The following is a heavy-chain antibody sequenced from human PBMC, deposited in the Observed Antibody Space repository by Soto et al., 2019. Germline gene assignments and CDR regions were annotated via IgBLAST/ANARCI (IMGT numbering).Heavy chain of an antibody. J-gene: IGHJ5*02. CDR2: ISGSGRST. Sequence: PGGSLRLSCAASGFTFSSYAMGWVRQAPGGGLEWVSLISGSGRSTYYADSVKGRFTISRDNSKSTLYLQMNSLRAEDTAVYYCAKRPFSNYVGDNWFDPWGQGTLVTVSS. CDR3: AKRPFSNYVGDNWFDP. V-gene: IGHV3-23*01. D-gene: IGHD4-4*01. CDR1: GFTFSSYA.